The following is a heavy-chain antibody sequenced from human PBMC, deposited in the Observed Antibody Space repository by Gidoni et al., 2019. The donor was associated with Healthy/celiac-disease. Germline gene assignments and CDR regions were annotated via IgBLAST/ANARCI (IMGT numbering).Heavy chain of an antibody. CDR3: AKDIAYYYDSSGQGAFDI. CDR1: GFTFDDYA. Sequence: VQLVESGGGLVQPGRSLRLSCAASGFTFDDYARHWVRQAPGKGLEWVSGISWNSGSIGYADSVKGRFTISRDNAKNSLYLQMNSLRAEDTALYYCAKDIAYYYDSSGQGAFDIWGQGTMVTVSS. J-gene: IGHJ3*02. D-gene: IGHD3-22*01. CDR2: ISWNSGSI. V-gene: IGHV3-9*01.